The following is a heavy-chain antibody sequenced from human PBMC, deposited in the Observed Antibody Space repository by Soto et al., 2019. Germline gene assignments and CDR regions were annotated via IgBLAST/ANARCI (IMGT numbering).Heavy chain of an antibody. CDR2: IKSKTDGGTT. D-gene: IGHD3-3*01. CDR3: TTDNYDFWRGVQAY. J-gene: IGHJ4*02. CDR1: GFTFSNAW. Sequence: GGSLRLSCAASGFTFSNAWMNWVRQAPGKGLEWVGRIKSKTDGGTTDYAAPVKGRFTISRDDSKNTLYLQMNSLKTEDTAVYYCTTDNYDFWRGVQAYWGQGTLVTVSS. V-gene: IGHV3-15*07.